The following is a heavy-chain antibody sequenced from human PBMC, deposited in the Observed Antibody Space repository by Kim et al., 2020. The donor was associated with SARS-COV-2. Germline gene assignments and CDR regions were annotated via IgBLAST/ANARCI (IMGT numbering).Heavy chain of an antibody. V-gene: IGHV1-2*04. Sequence: ASVKVSCKASGYTFTGYYMHWVRQAPGQGLEWMGWINPNSGGTNYAQKFQGWVTMTRDTSISTAYMELSRLRSDDTAVYYCARDVIAVAGTGFDYWGQGTLVTVSS. D-gene: IGHD6-19*01. CDR3: ARDVIAVAGTGFDY. CDR1: GYTFTGYY. J-gene: IGHJ4*02. CDR2: INPNSGGT.